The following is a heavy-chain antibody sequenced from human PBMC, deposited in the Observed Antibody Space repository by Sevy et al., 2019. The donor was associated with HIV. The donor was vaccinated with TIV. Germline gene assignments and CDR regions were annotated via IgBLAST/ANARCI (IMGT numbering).Heavy chain of an antibody. CDR3: TRENPGYDSSSSWADY. CDR2: IRSKAYGGTT. Sequence: GGSLRLSCTASGFTFGDYAMSWVRQAPGKGLEWVGFIRSKAYGGTTEYAASVKGRFTISRDDSKSIAYLQMNSLKTEDTAVYYCTRENPGYDSSSSWADYWGQGTLVTVSS. CDR1: GFTFGDYA. V-gene: IGHV3-49*04. D-gene: IGHD3-22*01. J-gene: IGHJ4*02.